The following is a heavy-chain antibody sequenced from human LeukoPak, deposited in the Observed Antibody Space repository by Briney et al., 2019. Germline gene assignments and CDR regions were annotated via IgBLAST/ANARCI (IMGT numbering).Heavy chain of an antibody. J-gene: IGHJ4*02. V-gene: IGHV3-48*04. CDR3: ARDHGPRIAARPEYY. D-gene: IGHD6-6*01. Sequence: GGSLRLSCAVSGFPLSSYDMSWVRQAPGKGLEWVSVVSKSGSTIYYADSVKGRFTISRDNAKNSLYLQMNSLRAEDTAVYYCARDHGPRIAARPEYYWGQGTLVTVSS. CDR2: VSKSGSTI. CDR1: GFPLSSYD.